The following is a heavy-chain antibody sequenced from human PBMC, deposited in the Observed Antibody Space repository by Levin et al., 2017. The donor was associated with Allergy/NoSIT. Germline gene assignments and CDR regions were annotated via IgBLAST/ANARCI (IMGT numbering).Heavy chain of an antibody. Sequence: GESLKISCAASGFTFSSYAMSWVRQAPGKGLEWVSAISGSGGSTYYADSVKGRFTISRDNSKNTLYLQMNSLRAEDTAVYYCAKDRRRAEDYFDYWGQGTLVTVSS. J-gene: IGHJ4*02. CDR3: AKDRRRAEDYFDY. V-gene: IGHV3-23*01. CDR2: ISGSGGST. CDR1: GFTFSSYA.